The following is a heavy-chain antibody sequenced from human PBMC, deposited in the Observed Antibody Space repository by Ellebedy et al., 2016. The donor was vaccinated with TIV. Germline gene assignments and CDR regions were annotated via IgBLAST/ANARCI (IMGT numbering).Heavy chain of an antibody. Sequence: PGGSLRLSCELSGLAFGSHGIRGVRQATGKRREWVSGLTASGDSTYYADSVKGRFTISRDNSKNTLYLQMNSLRVEDTAVYYGVVTGWRGGTIVPFTYWGQGSLVTVSS. J-gene: IGHJ4*02. CDR2: LTASGDST. CDR3: VVTGWRGGTIVPFTY. D-gene: IGHD2-21*02. V-gene: IGHV3-23*01. CDR1: GLAFGSHG.